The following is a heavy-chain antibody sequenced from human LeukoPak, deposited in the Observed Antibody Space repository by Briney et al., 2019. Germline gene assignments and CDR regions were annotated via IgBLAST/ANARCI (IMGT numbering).Heavy chain of an antibody. CDR2: IYYSGST. D-gene: IGHD3-22*01. J-gene: IGHJ3*02. V-gene: IGHV4-59*01. CDR3: ARAPGGNYYDSSGSPSDI. Sequence: PSETLSLTCTVSGGSISSYYWSWIRRPPGKGLEWIGYIYYSGSTNYNPSLKSRVTISVDTSKNQFSLKLSSVTAADTAVYYCARAPGGNYYDSSGSPSDIWGQGTVVTVSS. CDR1: GGSISSYY.